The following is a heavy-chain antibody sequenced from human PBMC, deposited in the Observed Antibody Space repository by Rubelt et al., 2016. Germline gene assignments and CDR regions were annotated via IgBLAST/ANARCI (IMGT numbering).Heavy chain of an antibody. D-gene: IGHD5-12*01. CDR1: GGSFSGYY. CDR2: INHSGTT. Sequence: QVQLQQWGAGLLKPSETLSLTCAVFGGSFSGYYWSWIRQPPGKGLEWIGEINHSGTTNYNPSLKSRVTISVDPSKNQFSLGLTSVTAADTAVYYWAGDRASGSLTAWFDPWGQGTLVTVSS. CDR3: AGDRASGSLTAWFDP. V-gene: IGHV4-34*02. J-gene: IGHJ5*02.